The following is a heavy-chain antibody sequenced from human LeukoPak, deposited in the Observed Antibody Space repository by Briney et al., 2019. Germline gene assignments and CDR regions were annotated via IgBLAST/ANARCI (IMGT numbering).Heavy chain of an antibody. V-gene: IGHV4-38-2*01. CDR1: GYSISSGYY. D-gene: IGHD4-17*01. CDR2: IYHSGST. CDR3: ARQDTVTHVPHYFDY. J-gene: IGHJ4*02. Sequence: KPSETLSLTCAVSGYSISSGYYWGWIRQPPGKGLEWIGSIYHSGSTYYNPSLKSRVTISVDTSKNQFSLKLSSVTAAATAVYYCARQDTVTHVPHYFDYWGQGTLVTVSS.